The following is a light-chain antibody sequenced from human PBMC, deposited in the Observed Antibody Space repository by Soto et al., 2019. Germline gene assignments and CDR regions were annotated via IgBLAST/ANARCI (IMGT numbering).Light chain of an antibody. CDR3: SSYTSSSTPYV. Sequence: QSALTQPASVSGSPGQSITISCTGTSSDVGGYNYVSWHQQHPVKAPKLMIYDVTNRPSGVSDRFSGSKSGNTASLTISGLQAEDEADYYCSSYTSSSTPYVFGTGTKVTV. CDR2: DVT. J-gene: IGLJ1*01. V-gene: IGLV2-14*01. CDR1: SSDVGGYNY.